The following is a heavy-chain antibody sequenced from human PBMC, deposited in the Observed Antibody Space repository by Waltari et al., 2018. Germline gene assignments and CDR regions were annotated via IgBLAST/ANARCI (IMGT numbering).Heavy chain of an antibody. CDR1: GGSISSSSYY. Sequence: QLQLQESGPGLVKPSETLSLTCTVPGGSISSSSYYLGWIRQPPGKGLEWIGSIYYSGSTYYNPSLKSRVTISVDTSKNQFSLKLSSVTAADTAVYYCATGLYEQSPFDYWGQGTLVTVSS. J-gene: IGHJ4*02. V-gene: IGHV4-39*01. D-gene: IGHD6-19*01. CDR2: IYYSGST. CDR3: ATGLYEQSPFDY.